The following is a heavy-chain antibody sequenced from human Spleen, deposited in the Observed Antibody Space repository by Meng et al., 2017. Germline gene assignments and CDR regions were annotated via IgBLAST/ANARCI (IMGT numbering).Heavy chain of an antibody. V-gene: IGHV3-30*03. CDR1: GFTFSSYW. CDR2: ISYDGSNK. Sequence: GGSLRLSCAASGFTFSSYWMSWVRQAPGKGLEWVAVISYDGSNKYYADSVKGRFTISRDNSKNTLYLQMNSLRAEDTAVYYCARSFGKTGKYYFDYWGQGTLVTVSS. J-gene: IGHJ4*02. D-gene: IGHD1-1*01. CDR3: ARSFGKTGKYYFDY.